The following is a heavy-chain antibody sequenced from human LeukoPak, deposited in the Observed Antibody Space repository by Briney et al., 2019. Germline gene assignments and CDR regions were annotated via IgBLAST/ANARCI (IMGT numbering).Heavy chain of an antibody. CDR2: IYYSGST. J-gene: IGHJ4*02. CDR3: ATLTYCGGDCYYFDY. D-gene: IGHD2-21*02. CDR1: GGSISSCY. V-gene: IGHV4-59*01. Sequence: PSETLSLTCTVSGGSISSCYWSWIRQPPGKGLEWIGYIYYSGSTNYNPSLKSRVTISVDTSKNQFSLKLSSVTAADTAVYYCATLTYCGGDCYYFDYWGQGTLVTVSS.